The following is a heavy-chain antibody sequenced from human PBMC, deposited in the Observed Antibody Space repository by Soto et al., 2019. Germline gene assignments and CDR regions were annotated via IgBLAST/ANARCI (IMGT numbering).Heavy chain of an antibody. Sequence: ASVKVSCKASGYTFFTYDISWVRQAPGQGLEWMGWISTHGGDTKYAQKFQGRVTMTTDTSTTTAYLELRSLRSDDTAVYYCARHHGPTTSENWFDPWGQGTLVTVSS. CDR1: GYTFFTYD. D-gene: IGHD5-12*01. CDR2: ISTHGGDT. CDR3: ARHHGPTTSENWFDP. V-gene: IGHV1-18*01. J-gene: IGHJ5*02.